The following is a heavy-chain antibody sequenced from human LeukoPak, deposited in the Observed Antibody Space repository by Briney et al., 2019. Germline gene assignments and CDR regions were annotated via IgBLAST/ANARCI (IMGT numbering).Heavy chain of an antibody. CDR1: GFTFDDYA. CDR2: ISWNSGSI. CDR3: AKDIDGAVAGMFDY. Sequence: GRSLGLSCAASGFTFDDYAMHWVRQAPGKGLEWVSGISWNSGSIGYADSVKGRFTISRDNAKNSLYLQMNSLRAEDTALYYCAKDIDGAVAGMFDYWGQGTLVTVSS. D-gene: IGHD6-19*01. J-gene: IGHJ4*02. V-gene: IGHV3-9*01.